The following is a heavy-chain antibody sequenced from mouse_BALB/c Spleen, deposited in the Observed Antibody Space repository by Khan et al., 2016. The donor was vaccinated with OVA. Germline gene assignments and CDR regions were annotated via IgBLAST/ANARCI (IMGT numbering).Heavy chain of an antibody. CDR2: INPSTGYP. CDR1: GYTFINYW. D-gene: IGHD1-1*01. Sequence: QVRLQQSGAELAKPGASVKMSCKASGYTFINYWILWVKQRPGKGLEWIGYINPSTGYPEYNQNFKDKATLTADKSFSTAYIQLSSLTSEYSAGYYGARRGLRCDLDYWGQGTTLTVSS. J-gene: IGHJ2*01. V-gene: IGHV1-7*01. CDR3: ARRGLRCDLDY.